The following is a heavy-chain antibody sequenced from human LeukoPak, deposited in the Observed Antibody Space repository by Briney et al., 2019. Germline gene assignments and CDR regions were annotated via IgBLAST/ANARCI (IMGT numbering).Heavy chain of an antibody. CDR2: ITPILGIA. CDR1: GGTFSSYA. CDR3: ARPAHYYGSGILDY. Sequence: SVKVSCKASGGTFSSYAISWVRQAPGQGLEWMGRITPILGIANYAQKFQGRVTITADKSTSTAYMELSSLRSEDTAVYYCARPAHYYGSGILDYWGQGTLVTVSS. D-gene: IGHD3-10*01. J-gene: IGHJ4*02. V-gene: IGHV1-69*04.